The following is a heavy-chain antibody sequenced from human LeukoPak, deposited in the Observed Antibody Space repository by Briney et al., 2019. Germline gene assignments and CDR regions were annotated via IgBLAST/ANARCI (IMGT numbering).Heavy chain of an antibody. CDR1: GGSFSGYY. Sequence: SETLSLTCAVYGGSFSGYYWSWIRQPPGKGLEWIGEINHSGSTNYNPPPKSRVTISVDRSKNQFSLKLSSVTAADTAMYYCASRLSSSPFDYWGQGTLVTVSS. CDR3: ASRLSSSPFDY. V-gene: IGHV4-34*01. J-gene: IGHJ4*02. D-gene: IGHD6-13*01. CDR2: INHSGST.